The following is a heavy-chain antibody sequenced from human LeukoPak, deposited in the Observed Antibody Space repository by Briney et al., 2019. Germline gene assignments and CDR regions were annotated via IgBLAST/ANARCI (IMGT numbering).Heavy chain of an antibody. Sequence: PSETLSLTCTVSGGSISSYYWSWIRKPPGKGLEWIGYIYYSGSTNYNPSLKSRVTISVDTSKNQFSLKLSSVTAADTAVYYCARDSESYLGDNWFDPWGQGTLVTVSS. J-gene: IGHJ5*02. V-gene: IGHV4-59*01. CDR3: ARDSESYLGDNWFDP. CDR2: IYYSGST. D-gene: IGHD1-26*01. CDR1: GGSISSYY.